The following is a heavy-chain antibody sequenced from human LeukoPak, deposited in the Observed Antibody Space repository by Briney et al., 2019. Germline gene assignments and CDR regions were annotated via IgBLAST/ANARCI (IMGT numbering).Heavy chain of an antibody. Sequence: GASVKVSCKASGYTFTSYDINWVRQATGQGLEWMGWMNTNSGNTGYAQKFQGRVTMTRNTSISTAYMELSSLRSEDTAVYYCARVAIYCSSTSCYRFLDYWGQGTLVTVSS. CDR2: MNTNSGNT. D-gene: IGHD2-2*01. V-gene: IGHV1-8*01. J-gene: IGHJ4*02. CDR3: ARVAIYCSSTSCYRFLDY. CDR1: GYTFTSYD.